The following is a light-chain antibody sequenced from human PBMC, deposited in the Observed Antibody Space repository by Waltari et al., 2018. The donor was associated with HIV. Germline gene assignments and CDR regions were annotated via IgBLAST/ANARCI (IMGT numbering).Light chain of an antibody. CDR2: EVS. CDR1: SSDVGGYNY. CDR3: SSYAGSNNFVV. Sequence: QSALTQPPSASGSPGQSVTISCTGTSSDVGGYNYVSWYQQHPGKATKLMICEVSKRPSGVPDRFSGSKSGNTASLTVSGLQAEDEADYYCSSYAGSNNFVVFGGGTKLTVL. V-gene: IGLV2-8*01. J-gene: IGLJ2*01.